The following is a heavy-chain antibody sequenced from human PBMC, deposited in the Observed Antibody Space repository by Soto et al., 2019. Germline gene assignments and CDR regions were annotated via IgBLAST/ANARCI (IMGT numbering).Heavy chain of an antibody. Sequence: SETLSLTCTVSGGSISSGGYYWSWIRQHPGKGLEWIGYIYYGGSTYYNPSLKSRAAISGDTSKNQFSLKLSSVTAADTAVYYCARGGYYYENSGQNAYDYWGQGILVTVSS. J-gene: IGHJ4*01. CDR1: GGSISSGGYY. D-gene: IGHD3-22*01. CDR2: IYYGGST. CDR3: ARGGYYYENSGQNAYDY. V-gene: IGHV4-31*03.